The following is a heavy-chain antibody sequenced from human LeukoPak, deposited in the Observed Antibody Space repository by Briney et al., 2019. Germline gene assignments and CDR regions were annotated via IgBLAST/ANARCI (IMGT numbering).Heavy chain of an antibody. J-gene: IGHJ4*02. V-gene: IGHV4-39*07. Sequence: PSETLSLTCTVSGGSISSCSYYWGWIRQPPGKGLEWIGSIYYSGSTYYNPSLKSRVTISVDTSKNQFSLKLSSVTAADTAVYYCARVGGTGDIVVVPALFDYWGQGTLVTVSS. CDR3: ARVGGTGDIVVVPALFDY. CDR1: GGSISSCSYY. D-gene: IGHD2-2*01. CDR2: IYYSGST.